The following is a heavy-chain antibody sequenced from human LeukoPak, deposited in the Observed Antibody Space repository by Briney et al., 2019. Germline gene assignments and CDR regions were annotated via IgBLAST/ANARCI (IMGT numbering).Heavy chain of an antibody. CDR1: GYTFSAYI. CDR2: IHSGNGNT. V-gene: IGHV1-3*01. Sequence: ASVKVSCKTSGYTFSAYIMHWVRQAPGQRLEWMGWIHSGNGNTKYSQNFQGRVTITRDTSATTVYMELSSLRSEDTGVYYCGRDPPHSPWGQGTLVTVSS. J-gene: IGHJ5*02. CDR3: GRDPPHSP.